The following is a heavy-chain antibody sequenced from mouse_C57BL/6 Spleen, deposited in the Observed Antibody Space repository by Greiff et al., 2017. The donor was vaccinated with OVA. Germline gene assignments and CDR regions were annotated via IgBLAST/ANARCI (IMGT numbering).Heavy chain of an antibody. CDR3: ARDSGYGSSYGGFAY. CDR1: GYTFTSNW. Sequence: QVHVKQSGAELAKPGASVKLSCKASGYTFTSNWMHWVKQRPGQGLEWIGYINPSSGYTKYNQKFKDKATLTADKSSSTAYMQLSSLTYEDSAVYYCARDSGYGSSYGGFAYWGQGTLVTVSA. J-gene: IGHJ3*01. D-gene: IGHD1-1*01. CDR2: INPSSGYT. V-gene: IGHV1-7*01.